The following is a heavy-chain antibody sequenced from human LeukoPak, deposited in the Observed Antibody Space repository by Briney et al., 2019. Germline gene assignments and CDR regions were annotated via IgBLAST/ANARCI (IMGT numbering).Heavy chain of an antibody. CDR2: FNPKSGGA. V-gene: IGHV1-2*02. J-gene: IGHJ4*02. CDR3: AREGIRIAAAGTIDY. CDR1: GYTFTDYY. D-gene: IGHD6-13*01. Sequence: ASVKVSCKASGYTFTDYYIHWVRQAPGQGLEWMGWFNPKSGGANYAQKFQGRVTMVRDTSISTAYMELRSLRSDDTAMYYCAREGIRIAAAGTIDYWGQGTLVTVSS.